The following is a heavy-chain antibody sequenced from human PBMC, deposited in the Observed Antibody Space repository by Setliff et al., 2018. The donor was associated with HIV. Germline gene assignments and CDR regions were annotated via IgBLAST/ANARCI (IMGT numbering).Heavy chain of an antibody. CDR3: ALESSGGLYYFDF. V-gene: IGHV1-2*02. CDR2: SNPKNGDS. D-gene: IGHD2-15*01. CDR1: GHTFTDYF. J-gene: IGHJ4*02. Sequence: ASVKVSCKASGHTFTDYFIHWVRQAPGQGLEYMGWSNPKNGDSKCVQMFQGRVTMTRETSISTAYMELSRLRSDDTAVYYCALESSGGLYYFDFWGQGTLVTVSS.